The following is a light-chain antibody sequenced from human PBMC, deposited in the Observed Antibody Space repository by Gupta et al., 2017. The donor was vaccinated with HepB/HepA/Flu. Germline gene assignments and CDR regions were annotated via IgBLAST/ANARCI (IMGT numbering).Light chain of an antibody. J-gene: IGLJ2*01. CDR1: PGSVSTNYN. CDR2: SKN. Sequence: QTVVTPESSFSVSPGRTVTLTCDLSPGSVSTNYNPTWFQPPPGQPPRTIMYSKNRRSAGVPGRFSGSFGGNTAALTITGAQESDESDYYGALHRLRGIWVFGGGTKLTGL. CDR3: ALHRLRGIWV. V-gene: IGLV8-61*01.